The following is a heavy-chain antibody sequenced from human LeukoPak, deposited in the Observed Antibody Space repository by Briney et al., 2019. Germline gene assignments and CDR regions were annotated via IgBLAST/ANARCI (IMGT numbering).Heavy chain of an antibody. CDR2: IYYSGSS. Sequence: SETLSLTCTLSGRSISSGDYYWSWIRQPPGKGLEWIVYIYYSGSSYYIPSLKSRVTMSVDTSKNQFSLRLSSVTAAETAVYYCDRQIYGDLYYFDYWGQGTLVTVSS. CDR1: GRSISSGDYY. V-gene: IGHV4-30-4*01. J-gene: IGHJ4*02. D-gene: IGHD4-17*01. CDR3: DRQIYGDLYYFDY.